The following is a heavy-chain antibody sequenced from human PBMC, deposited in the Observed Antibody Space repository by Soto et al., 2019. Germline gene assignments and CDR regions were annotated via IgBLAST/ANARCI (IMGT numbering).Heavy chain of an antibody. Sequence: LRLSCAASGFTFSSYAMSWVRQAPWKGLEWVSAISGSGGSTYYADSVKGRFTISRDNSKNTLYLQMNSLRAEDTAVYYCAKDVVVPAAIYWFDPWGQGTLVTVSS. CDR1: GFTFSSYA. D-gene: IGHD2-2*01. V-gene: IGHV3-23*01. CDR2: ISGSGGST. J-gene: IGHJ5*02. CDR3: AKDVVVPAAIYWFDP.